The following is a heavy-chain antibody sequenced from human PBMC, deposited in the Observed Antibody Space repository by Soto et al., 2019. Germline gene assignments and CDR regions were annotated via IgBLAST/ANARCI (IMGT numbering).Heavy chain of an antibody. CDR2: ISGSGGST. J-gene: IGHJ4*02. D-gene: IGHD3-3*01. V-gene: IGHV3-23*01. Sequence: GGSLRLSCAASGFTFSSYAMSWVRQAPGKGLEWVSAISGSGGSTYYADSVKGRFTISRDNSKNTLYLQMNSLRAEDTAVYYCAKETYYDFWSGPIAPAYYFDYWGQGTLVTVSS. CDR1: GFTFSSYA. CDR3: AKETYYDFWSGPIAPAYYFDY.